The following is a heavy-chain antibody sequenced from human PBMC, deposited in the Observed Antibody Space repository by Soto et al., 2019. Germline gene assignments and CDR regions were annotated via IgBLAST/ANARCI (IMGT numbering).Heavy chain of an antibody. D-gene: IGHD2-2*01. J-gene: IGHJ6*02. CDR3: ARYVPAHGFHYYYYYGMDV. Sequence: SGKVTCKASGCTFISYAIIWVRQAPGQGLEWMGGIIPIFGPANYAQKFQGRVTITADKSTSTAYMELSSLRSEDTAVYYCARYVPAHGFHYYYYYGMDVWGQGTTVTVSS. V-gene: IGHV1-69*06. CDR2: IIPIFGPA. CDR1: GCTFISYA.